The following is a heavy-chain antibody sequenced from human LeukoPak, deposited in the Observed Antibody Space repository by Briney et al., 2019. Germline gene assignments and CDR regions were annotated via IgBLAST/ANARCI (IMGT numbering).Heavy chain of an antibody. Sequence: SETLSLTCAVYGGSFSGYYWSWIRQPPGKGLEWIGEINHSGSTNYNPSHKSRVTISVDTSKNQFSLKLSSVTAADTAVYYCARGCVFDYWGQGTLVTVSS. V-gene: IGHV4-34*01. CDR1: GGSFSGYY. J-gene: IGHJ4*02. CDR3: ARGCVFDY. CDR2: INHSGST.